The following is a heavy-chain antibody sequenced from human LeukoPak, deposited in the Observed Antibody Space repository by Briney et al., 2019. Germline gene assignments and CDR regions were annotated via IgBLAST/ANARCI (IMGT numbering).Heavy chain of an antibody. Sequence: ASVKVSCKASGYTLTRYGISWVRQAPGQGLEWMGWISAYNGNTNYAQKLQGRVTMTTDTSTSTAYMELRSLRSDDTAVYYCARWRLPKYYFDYWGQGTLVTVSS. CDR3: ARWRLPKYYFDY. J-gene: IGHJ4*02. V-gene: IGHV1-18*01. CDR2: ISAYNGNT. CDR1: GYTLTRYG. D-gene: IGHD2-15*01.